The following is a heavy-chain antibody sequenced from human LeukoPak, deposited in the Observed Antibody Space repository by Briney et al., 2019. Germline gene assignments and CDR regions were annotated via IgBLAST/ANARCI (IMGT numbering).Heavy chain of an antibody. V-gene: IGHV3-23*01. CDR2: ISGSGGST. J-gene: IGHJ4*02. Sequence: GGSLRLSCAASGFTFSSYAMSWVRQAPGKGLEWVSAISGSGGSTYYADSVKGRFTISRDNSKNTLYLQMNSLRAEDTAVYYCASQFLEWLSPYFDYWGQGTLVTVSS. CDR1: GFTFSSYA. CDR3: ASQFLEWLSPYFDY. D-gene: IGHD3-3*01.